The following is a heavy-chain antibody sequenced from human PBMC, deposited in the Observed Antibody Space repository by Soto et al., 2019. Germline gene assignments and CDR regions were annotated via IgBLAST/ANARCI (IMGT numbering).Heavy chain of an antibody. Sequence: EVQLVESGGGLVQPGRSLRLSCTTSGFSFVDYAVTWFRQAPGKGLECIGFVRSKAYGGTTEYAASVNGGFTISRDDSKSIAYVQMDGPKSEDTAVYYCSRFGHYYYDGSGSQTSFDVWGQGTMVTVSS. CDR1: GFSFVDYA. D-gene: IGHD3-22*01. J-gene: IGHJ3*01. CDR3: SRFGHYYYDGSGSQTSFDV. V-gene: IGHV3-49*03. CDR2: VRSKAYGGTT.